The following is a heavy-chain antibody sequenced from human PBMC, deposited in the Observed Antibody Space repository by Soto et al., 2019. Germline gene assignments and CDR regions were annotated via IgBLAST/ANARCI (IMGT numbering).Heavy chain of an antibody. CDR1: GSTFSNAW. J-gene: IGHJ6*02. CDR2: IKSKTDGGTT. CDR3: TTAVVPAARAYYYYGMDV. D-gene: IGHD2-2*01. Sequence: GGSLRLSCAASGSTFSNAWMSWVRQAPGKGLEWVGRIKSKTDGGTTDYAAPVKGRFTISRDDSKNTLYLQMNSLKTEDTAVYYCTTAVVPAARAYYYYGMDVWGQGTTVTVSS. V-gene: IGHV3-15*01.